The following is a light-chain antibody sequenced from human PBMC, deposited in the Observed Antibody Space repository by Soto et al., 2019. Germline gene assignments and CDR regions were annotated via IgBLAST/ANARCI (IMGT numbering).Light chain of an antibody. CDR2: GAS. CDR3: QQYKNWPLT. J-gene: IGKJ4*01. V-gene: IGKV3-15*01. CDR1: QSVSST. Sequence: EIVMTQSPATLSVSPGGRATLSCRASQSVSSTLAWYQQKPGQAPRLLIYGASTRATGFPARFCGSGSGTEFTLTISSLQSEDFAVYYCQQYKNWPLTFGGGTRVEIK.